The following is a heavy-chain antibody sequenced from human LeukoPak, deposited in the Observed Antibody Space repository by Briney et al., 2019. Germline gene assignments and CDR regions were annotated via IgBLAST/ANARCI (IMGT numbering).Heavy chain of an antibody. CDR3: ARNLWFGELLSWFDP. D-gene: IGHD3-10*01. Sequence: PSETLSLTCTVSGGSISSYYWSWIRQPAGKGLEWIGRIYTSGSTNYNPSLKSRVTISVDTSKNQFSLKLSSVTAADTAVYYCARNLWFGELLSWFDPWGQGTLVTVSS. J-gene: IGHJ5*02. CDR1: GGSISSYY. CDR2: IYTSGST. V-gene: IGHV4-4*07.